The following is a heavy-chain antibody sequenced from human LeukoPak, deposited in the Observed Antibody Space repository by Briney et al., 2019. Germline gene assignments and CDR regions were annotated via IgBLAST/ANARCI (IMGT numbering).Heavy chain of an antibody. CDR1: GFTFSSYA. Sequence: GGSLRLSCAASGFTFSSYAMHWVRQAPGKGLEWVAVISYDGSNKYYADSVKGRFTISRDNTKNTLYLQMNSLRAEDTAVYYCARDRRYYYGSGSYQNYWGQGTLVTVSS. D-gene: IGHD3-10*01. CDR2: ISYDGSNK. J-gene: IGHJ4*02. V-gene: IGHV3-30-3*01. CDR3: ARDRRYYYGSGSYQNY.